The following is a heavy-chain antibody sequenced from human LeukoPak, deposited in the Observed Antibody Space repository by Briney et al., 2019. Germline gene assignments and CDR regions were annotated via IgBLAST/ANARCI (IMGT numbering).Heavy chain of an antibody. J-gene: IGHJ5*02. D-gene: IGHD2/OR15-2a*01. CDR1: GGSISTSNYF. V-gene: IGHV4-39*05. CDR2: IYYSGST. CDR3: ATTGDYFQAA. Sequence: SETPSLTCTVSGGSISTSNYFWGWIRQPPGKGLEWIGSIYYSGSTYYNPSLKSRVTISVDTSNNQFSLKLSSVTATDTAVYYCATTGDYFQAAWGQGTLVTVSS.